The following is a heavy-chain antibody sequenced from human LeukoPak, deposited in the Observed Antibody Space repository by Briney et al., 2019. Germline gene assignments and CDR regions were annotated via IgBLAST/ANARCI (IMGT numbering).Heavy chain of an antibody. Sequence: PGGSLRLSCAASGFTFRNAWMSWVRQAPGKGLEWVGRTRNKANSYTTEYAASVKGRFTISRDDSKNSLYLQMNSLKTEDTAVYYCARDMCSSGWCHFDYWGQGTLVTVPS. CDR3: ARDMCSSGWCHFDY. J-gene: IGHJ4*02. D-gene: IGHD6-19*01. CDR1: GFTFRNAW. CDR2: TRNKANSYTT. V-gene: IGHV3-72*01.